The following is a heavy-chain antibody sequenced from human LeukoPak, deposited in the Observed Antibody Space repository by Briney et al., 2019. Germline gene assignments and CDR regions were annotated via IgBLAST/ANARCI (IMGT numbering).Heavy chain of an antibody. CDR3: AKDRWLTRT. J-gene: IGHJ5*02. CDR2: ISYDGSDK. CDR1: GFTFSSYG. Sequence: GGSLRLSCAASGFTFSSYGMHWVRQAPGKGLEWVAVISYDGSDKHYADSVKGRFTISRDNSKYTLYLQMNSLRAEDTAVYYCAKDRWLTRTWGQGTLVTVSS. V-gene: IGHV3-30*18. D-gene: IGHD6-19*01.